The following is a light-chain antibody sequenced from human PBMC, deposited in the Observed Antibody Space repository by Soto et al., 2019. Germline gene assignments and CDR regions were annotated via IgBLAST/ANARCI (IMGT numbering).Light chain of an antibody. CDR1: SSNIGAGYD. V-gene: IGLV1-40*01. CDR2: GNS. Sequence: QSVLTQPPSVSGAPGQRVTISCTGSSSNIGAGYDVHWYQQLPGTAPKLLIYGNSNRPSGVPDRFSGSKSGTSASLAITGLQAEVEADYYCQSYDSSLRVVFGGGTKLTVL. CDR3: QSYDSSLRVV. J-gene: IGLJ2*01.